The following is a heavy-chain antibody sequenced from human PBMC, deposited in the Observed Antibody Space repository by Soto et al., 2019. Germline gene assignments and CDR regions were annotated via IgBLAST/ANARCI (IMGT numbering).Heavy chain of an antibody. Sequence: QLQLQESGPGLVEPSETLSLTCTVAGGSISSSSYYWGWIRQPPGKGLEWIGGIYYSGRTYYNPCLKRRVTIHVEPSKNQFPLHLSSVPAAETAVYYCASGSPEKPRGLQLWFIVALCGMDVWGQGTTVTVSS. CDR1: GGSISSSSYY. D-gene: IGHD5-18*01. V-gene: IGHV4-39*01. CDR3: ASGSPEKPRGLQLWFIVALCGMDV. J-gene: IGHJ6*01. CDR2: IYYSGRT.